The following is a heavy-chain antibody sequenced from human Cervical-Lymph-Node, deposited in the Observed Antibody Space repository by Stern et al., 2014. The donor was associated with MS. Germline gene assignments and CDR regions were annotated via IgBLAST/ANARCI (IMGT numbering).Heavy chain of an antibody. Sequence: QDQLVQSGAEVKKPGSSVKVSCKVSGSTFSTNGIRWVRQGPGQGLEWMGVTVPIFERSNYAQRFRGRVTITADESTSTSYMELTSLRSDDTGVYYCAREHHGGNFAAWGQGTLVTVSS. J-gene: IGHJ5*02. CDR1: GSTFSTNG. D-gene: IGHD4-23*01. CDR3: AREHHGGNFAA. CDR2: TVPIFERS. V-gene: IGHV1-69*12.